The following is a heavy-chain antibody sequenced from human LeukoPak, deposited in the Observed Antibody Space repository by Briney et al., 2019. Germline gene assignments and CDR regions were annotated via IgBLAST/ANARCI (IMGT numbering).Heavy chain of an antibody. CDR2: ISSSSDYI. D-gene: IGHD3-10*01. Sequence: PGGSLRLSCAASGFTFSSYNMNWVRQAPGKGLEWVSSISSSSDYIYYADSVKGRFTISRDNAKNSLYLQMKSLRAEDTAVYYCAWPLLWFGEFPGVFDYWGQGTLVTVSS. CDR1: GFTFSSYN. CDR3: AWPLLWFGEFPGVFDY. J-gene: IGHJ4*02. V-gene: IGHV3-21*01.